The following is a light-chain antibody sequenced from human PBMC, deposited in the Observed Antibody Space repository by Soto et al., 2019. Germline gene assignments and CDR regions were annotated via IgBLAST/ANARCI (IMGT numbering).Light chain of an antibody. CDR3: ISYASINTYV. V-gene: IGLV2-14*01. CDR2: DVT. CDR1: SSDVGGYDY. Sequence: QFVLTQPASVSGSPGQSITISCTGTSSDVGGYDYVSWYQQHPGKAPKLMIYDVTNRPSGVSNRFSGSKSGNTASLTISGLQAEDEADYYCISYASINTYVFGTGTKVTVL. J-gene: IGLJ1*01.